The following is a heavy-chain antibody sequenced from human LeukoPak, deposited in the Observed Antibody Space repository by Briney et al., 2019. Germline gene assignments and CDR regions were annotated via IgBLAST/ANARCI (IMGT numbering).Heavy chain of an antibody. V-gene: IGHV4-30-2*01. D-gene: IGHD2-2*01. J-gene: IGHJ3*02. CDR3: ARQGPQGGTTSCHDAFDI. Sequence: PSQTLSLTCTVSAGSITSDDCYWSWLRQPPGKGLGWIGEYSRSGSTNYNPSLKSRVIISVDKSKNQFSLKLSSVTAADTAVYYCARQGPQGGTTSCHDAFDIWGQGTMVTVSS. CDR2: YSRSGST. CDR1: AGSITSDDCY.